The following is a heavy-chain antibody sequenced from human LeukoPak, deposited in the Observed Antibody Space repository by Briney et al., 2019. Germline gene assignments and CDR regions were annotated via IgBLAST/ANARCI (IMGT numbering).Heavy chain of an antibody. D-gene: IGHD5-18*01. CDR2: IWYDGSNK. J-gene: IGHJ4*02. V-gene: IGHV3-33*01. CDR3: ARDVQRGYSYGSLLFDY. Sequence: RGSLRLSCAASGFTFSSYGMHWVRQAPGKGLEWVAVIWYDGSNKYYADSVKGRFTISRDNSKNTLYLQMNSLRAEDTAVYYCARDVQRGYSYGSLLFDYWGQGTLVTVSS. CDR1: GFTFSSYG.